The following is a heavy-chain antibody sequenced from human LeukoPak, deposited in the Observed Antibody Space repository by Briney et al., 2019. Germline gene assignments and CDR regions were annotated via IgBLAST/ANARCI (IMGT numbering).Heavy chain of an antibody. CDR1: GYTFSPYW. J-gene: IGHJ3*02. Sequence: GGSLRLSCVASGYTFSPYWMSWVRQTPGKGLEWVSAISGGGGNTYYADSVKGRFTISRDNSKNTLYLQMNSLRAEDTAVYYCGKNRYSGSLSPFDIWGQGTMVTVSS. CDR2: ISGGGGNT. V-gene: IGHV3-23*01. CDR3: GKNRYSGSLSPFDI. D-gene: IGHD1-26*01.